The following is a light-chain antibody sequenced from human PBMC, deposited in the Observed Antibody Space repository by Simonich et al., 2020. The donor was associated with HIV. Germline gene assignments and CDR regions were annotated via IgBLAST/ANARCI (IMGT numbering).Light chain of an antibody. CDR3: QQYNNWPPMYT. Sequence: AGYQQKPGHAPWLHIDGTATRATGIPARFSGSGSGTEFTLTSSSLQSEDFAVYYGQQYNNWPPMYTFGQGTKLEIK. J-gene: IGKJ2*01. CDR2: GTA. V-gene: IGKV3-15*01.